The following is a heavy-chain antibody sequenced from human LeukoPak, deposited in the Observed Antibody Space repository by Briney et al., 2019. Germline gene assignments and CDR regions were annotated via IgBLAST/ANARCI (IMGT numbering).Heavy chain of an antibody. D-gene: IGHD3-10*01. V-gene: IGHV2-5*02. J-gene: IGHJ4*02. CDR2: IYWDDDK. CDR1: GISPSSSGVG. CDR3: AHMHGSGSSLRL. Sequence: SGPTLVKPRQTLTLTCTFYGISPSSSGVGVGWIRQPQGQPLAWLAHIYWDDDKRYSPSLKSRLTITKVTSKNQVVLTMTNMDPVDTATYYCAHMHGSGSSLRLWGQGTLVTVSS.